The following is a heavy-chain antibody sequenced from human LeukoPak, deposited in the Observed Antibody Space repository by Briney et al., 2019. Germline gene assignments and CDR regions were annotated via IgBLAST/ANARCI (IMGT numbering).Heavy chain of an antibody. CDR2: ISGSGGST. Sequence: PGGSLRLSCAASGFTFSSYAMSWVRQAPGKGLEWVSAISGSGGSTYYADSVKGRFTISRDNSKNTLYLQMNSLRAEDTAVYYCAKVYSSSWYTPRFFDYWGQGTLVTVSS. CDR3: AKVYSSSWYTPRFFDY. D-gene: IGHD6-13*01. J-gene: IGHJ4*02. CDR1: GFTFSSYA. V-gene: IGHV3-23*01.